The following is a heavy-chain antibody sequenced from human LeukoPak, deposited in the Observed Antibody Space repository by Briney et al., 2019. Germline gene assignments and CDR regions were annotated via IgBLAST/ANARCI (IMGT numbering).Heavy chain of an antibody. CDR2: IIPIFGTA. CDR3: ARGGDSSGWYPKYFQH. D-gene: IGHD6-19*01. J-gene: IGHJ1*01. V-gene: IGHV1-69*06. CDR1: GGTFSSYA. Sequence: AVKVSCKASGGTFSSYAISWVRQAPGQGLGWMGGIIPIFGTANYGQKFQGRVTITADKSTSTAYMELSSLRSEDTAVYYCARGGDSSGWYPKYFQHWGQGTLVTFSA.